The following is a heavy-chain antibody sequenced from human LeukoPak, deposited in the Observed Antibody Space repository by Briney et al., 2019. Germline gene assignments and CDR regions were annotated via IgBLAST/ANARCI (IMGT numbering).Heavy chain of an antibody. CDR3: ARAPSEIGGYYPEYFRH. J-gene: IGHJ1*01. D-gene: IGHD3-22*01. CDR2: IKSDEST. CDR1: GFTFSSYW. Sequence: GGSLRLSCAASGFTFSSYWMHWVRQAPGKGLVWVSRIKSDESTRYADSVKGRFTISRDNAKNTVSLQMNSLRAEDTGVYYCARAPSEIGGYYPEYFRHWGQGTLVTVPP. V-gene: IGHV3-74*01.